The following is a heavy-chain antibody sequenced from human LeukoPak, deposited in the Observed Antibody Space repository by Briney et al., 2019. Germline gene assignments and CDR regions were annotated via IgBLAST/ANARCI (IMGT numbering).Heavy chain of an antibody. V-gene: IGHV4-59*01. CDR3: ARRGGYSYGFDY. CDR1: GGSISSYY. CDR2: IYYSGST. J-gene: IGHJ4*02. Sequence: SETLSLTCTVSGGSISSYYWSWIRQPPGKGLERIGYIYYSGSTNYNPSLKSRVTISVDTSKNQFSLKLSSVTAADTAVYYCARRGGYSYGFDYWGQGTLVTASS. D-gene: IGHD5-18*01.